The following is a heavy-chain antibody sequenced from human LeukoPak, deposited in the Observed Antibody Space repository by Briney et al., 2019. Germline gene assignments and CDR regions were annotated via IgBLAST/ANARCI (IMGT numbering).Heavy chain of an antibody. D-gene: IGHD5-24*01. CDR2: INPNSGGT. V-gene: IGHV1-2*02. J-gene: IGHJ4*02. CDR1: GYTFTGYY. CDR3: ARDRGRDGYIFDY. Sequence: ASVKVSCKASGYTFTGYYMHWVRQAPGQGLEWMGWINPNSGGTNYAQKFQGRVTMTRDTSISTAYMELSGLRSDDTAVYYFARDRGRDGYIFDYWGQGTLVTVSS.